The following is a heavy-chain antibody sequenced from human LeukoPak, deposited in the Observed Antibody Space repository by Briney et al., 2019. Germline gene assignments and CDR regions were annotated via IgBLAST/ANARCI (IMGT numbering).Heavy chain of an antibody. J-gene: IGHJ1*01. D-gene: IGHD2-15*01. CDR1: GFTFSSYW. CDR2: INSDGSST. CDR3: APGGYCSGGSCYKEYFQH. Sequence: GGSLRLRCAASGFTFSSYWRHWVRQAPGKGVVWVSRINSDGSSTSYADSVKGRYTISRDNAKNTLYLQMNSLRAEDTAVYYCAPGGYCSGGSCYKEYFQHWGQGTLVTVSS. V-gene: IGHV3-74*01.